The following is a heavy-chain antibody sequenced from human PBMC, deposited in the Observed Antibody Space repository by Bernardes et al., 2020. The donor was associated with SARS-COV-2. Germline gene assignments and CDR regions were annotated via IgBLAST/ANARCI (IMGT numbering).Heavy chain of an antibody. V-gene: IGHV4-59*01. CDR2: IYYSGSS. D-gene: IGHD6-19*01. J-gene: IGHJ4*02. CDR3: ARHRQWLGQAFDF. CDR1: GDSMGGYY. Sequence: LSLTCTVSGDSMGGYYWSWVRQPPGKGLEWIGYIYYSGSSNYKPSLKSRVTMSLDTSEKKFSLNLASVSAADTAIYYCARHRQWLGQAFDFWGQGILVTVSS.